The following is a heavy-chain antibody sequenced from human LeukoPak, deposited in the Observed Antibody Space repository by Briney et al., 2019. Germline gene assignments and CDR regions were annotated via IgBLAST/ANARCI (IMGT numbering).Heavy chain of an antibody. D-gene: IGHD5-12*01. CDR2: IIPILGIA. V-gene: IGHV1-69*02. CDR3: AQERTRDIVATYYFDY. Sequence: GASVKVSCKASGGTFSSYTISWVRQAPGQGLEWMGRIIPILGIANYAQKFQGRVTITADKSTSTAYMELSSLRSEDTAVYYCAQERTRDIVATYYFDYWGQGTLVTVSS. CDR1: GGTFSSYT. J-gene: IGHJ4*02.